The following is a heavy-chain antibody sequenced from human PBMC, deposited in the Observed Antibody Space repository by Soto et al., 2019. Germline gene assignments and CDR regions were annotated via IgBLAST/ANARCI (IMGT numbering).Heavy chain of an antibody. CDR3: ARVGLLWFGELLSRADI. D-gene: IGHD3-10*01. Sequence: QVQLVQSGAEVKKPGASVKVSCKASGYTFTSYGISWVRQAPGQGLEWMGWISAYNGNTNYAQKLQGRVTMATDTSTSTAYMELRSLRSDDTAVYYCARVGLLWFGELLSRADIWGQGTMVTVSS. CDR1: GYTFTSYG. CDR2: ISAYNGNT. J-gene: IGHJ3*02. V-gene: IGHV1-18*01.